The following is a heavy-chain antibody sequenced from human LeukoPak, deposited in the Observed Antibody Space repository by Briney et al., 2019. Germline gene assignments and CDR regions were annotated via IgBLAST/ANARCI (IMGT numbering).Heavy chain of an antibody. CDR1: GFTFSTYA. V-gene: IGHV3-48*02. CDR3: ARDRLRGDV. J-gene: IGHJ6*04. CDR2: IGSGSNTI. Sequence: LTGGSLRLSCAASGFTFSTYAMNWVRQAPGKGLEWVSYIGSGSNTIYYADSVKGRFTISRDNAKNSLFLQMNGLRDEDTAVYFCARDRLRGDVWGKGTTVTVSS.